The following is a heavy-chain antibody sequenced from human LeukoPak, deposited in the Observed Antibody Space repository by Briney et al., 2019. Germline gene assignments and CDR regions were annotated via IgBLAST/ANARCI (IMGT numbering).Heavy chain of an antibody. CDR1: TFTFSSYW. V-gene: IGHV3-7*01. CDR2: IKQDGSEK. CDR3: ARGASYYYYYYMDV. Sequence: EGSLRLSCAASTFTFSSYWMTWVRQAPGKGLEWVANIKQDGSEKYYVDSVKGRFTISRDNAKNSLYLQMNSLRAEDTAVYYCARGASYYYYYYMDVWGKGTTVTVSS. J-gene: IGHJ6*03.